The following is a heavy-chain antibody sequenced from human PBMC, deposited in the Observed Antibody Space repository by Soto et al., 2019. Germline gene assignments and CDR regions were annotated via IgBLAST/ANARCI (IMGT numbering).Heavy chain of an antibody. V-gene: IGHV1-8*01. D-gene: IGHD3-10*01. Sequence: ASVKVSCKASGYTFTSYDINWVRQATGQGLEWKGWMNPNSGNTGYAQKFQGRVTMTRNTSISTAYMELSSLRSEDTAVYYCARAFSVLLWFGETQNWFDPWGQGTLVTVSS. J-gene: IGHJ5*02. CDR1: GYTFTSYD. CDR3: ARAFSVLLWFGETQNWFDP. CDR2: MNPNSGNT.